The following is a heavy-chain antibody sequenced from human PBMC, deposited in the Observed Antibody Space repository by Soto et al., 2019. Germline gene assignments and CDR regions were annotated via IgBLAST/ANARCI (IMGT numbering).Heavy chain of an antibody. CDR3: ARDPHYDILTGYSNNWFDP. D-gene: IGHD3-9*01. CDR2: ISAYNGNT. J-gene: IGHJ5*02. Sequence: GASVKVSCKASGYTFTRYGISWVRQAPVQGLEWMGWISAYNGNTNYAQKLQGRVTMTTDTSTSTAYMELRSLRSDDTAVYYCARDPHYDILTGYSNNWFDPWGQGTLVTVSS. CDR1: GYTFTRYG. V-gene: IGHV1-18*01.